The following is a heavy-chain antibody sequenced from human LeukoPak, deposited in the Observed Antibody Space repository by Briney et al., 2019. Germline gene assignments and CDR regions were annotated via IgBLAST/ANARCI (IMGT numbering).Heavy chain of an antibody. Sequence: GGSLRLSCAASGFTFSSYAMSWVRQAPGKGLEWVSAICGSGGSTYYADSVKGRFTISRDNSKNTLYLQMNSLRAEDTAVYYCAKGLSGSCYSGADYWGQGTLVTVSS. J-gene: IGHJ4*02. CDR2: ICGSGGST. CDR1: GFTFSSYA. D-gene: IGHD2-15*01. CDR3: AKGLSGSCYSGADY. V-gene: IGHV3-23*01.